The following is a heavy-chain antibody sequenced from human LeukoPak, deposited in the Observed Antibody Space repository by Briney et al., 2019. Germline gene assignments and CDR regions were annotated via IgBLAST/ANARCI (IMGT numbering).Heavy chain of an antibody. D-gene: IGHD3-22*01. Sequence: SETLSLTCSVSGGSMYSNYWSWIRQTAGKGLEWIGRFYVGVGPNYNPSFKSRVTMSVDTSKNQLVLKLSAVTAADTAVYYCAKMRPYDSTGYSPGHYKDVWGKGTTVTVYS. CDR2: FYVGVGP. CDR1: GGSMYSNY. CDR3: AKMRPYDSTGYSPGHYKDV. J-gene: IGHJ6*03. V-gene: IGHV4-4*07.